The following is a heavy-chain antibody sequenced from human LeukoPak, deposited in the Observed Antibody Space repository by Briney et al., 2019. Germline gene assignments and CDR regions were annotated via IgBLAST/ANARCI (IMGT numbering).Heavy chain of an antibody. CDR2: INSDGSST. V-gene: IGHV3-74*01. D-gene: IGHD2-2*01. Sequence: GGSLRLSCAAYGFTFSSYWMHWVRQAPGKGLVWVTRINSDGSSTSYADSVKGRFTISRDNAKNTLYLQMNSLRAEDTAVYYCARAAIVVVPAATERYYYYYGMDVWGQGTTVTVSS. CDR3: ARAAIVVVPAATERYYYYYGMDV. CDR1: GFTFSSYW. J-gene: IGHJ6*02.